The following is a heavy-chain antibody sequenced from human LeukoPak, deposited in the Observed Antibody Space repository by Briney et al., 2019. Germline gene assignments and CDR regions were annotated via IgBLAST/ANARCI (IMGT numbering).Heavy chain of an antibody. CDR2: ISSSSSYI. D-gene: IGHD2-15*01. CDR1: GFTFRNYW. J-gene: IGHJ4*02. CDR3: ARGGSGHDFDY. Sequence: KSGGSLRLSCTDSGFTFRNYWMTWVRQAPGKGLEWVSSISSSSSYIYYADSVKGRFTISRDNAKNSLYLQMNSLRAEDTAVYYCARGGSGHDFDYWGQGTLVTVSS. V-gene: IGHV3-21*01.